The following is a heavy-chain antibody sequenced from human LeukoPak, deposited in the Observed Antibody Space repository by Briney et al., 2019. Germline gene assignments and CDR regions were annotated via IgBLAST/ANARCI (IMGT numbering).Heavy chain of an antibody. V-gene: IGHV7-4-1*02. CDR3: AKNGLGAVVKTD. CDR1: GYTFTSYA. Sequence: ASVKVSCKASGYTFTSYAMNWVRQAPGQGLEWMGWINTNTGNPTYAQGLTGRIVFFLDTSVSTAYLQISSLKAEDSAVYYCAKNGLGAVVKTDWGQGTLVTVSS. CDR2: INTNTGNP. D-gene: IGHD3-22*01. J-gene: IGHJ4*02.